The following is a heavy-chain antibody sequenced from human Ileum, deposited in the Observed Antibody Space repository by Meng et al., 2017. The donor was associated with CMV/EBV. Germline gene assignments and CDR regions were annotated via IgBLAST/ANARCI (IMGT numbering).Heavy chain of an antibody. J-gene: IGHJ4*02. V-gene: IGHV3-21*01. CDR3: ARDLYKTTVPN. CDR1: GFTFSDYK. D-gene: IGHD4-17*01. CDR2: ISNSGCYI. Sequence: GESLKISCATSGFTFSDYKMNWVRQAPGQGLEWVASISNSGCYINYADSVKGRFTISRDNAKNLLSLQLNSLRAEDTAVYYGARDLYKTTVPNWGQGTLVTVSS.